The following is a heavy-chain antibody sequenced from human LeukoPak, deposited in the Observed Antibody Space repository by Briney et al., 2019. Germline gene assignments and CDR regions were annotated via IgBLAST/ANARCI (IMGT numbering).Heavy chain of an antibody. D-gene: IGHD5-12*01. J-gene: IGHJ4*02. CDR1: GFTFDDYA. V-gene: IGHV3-9*01. CDR3: AKGSGPVRFSGHVLDY. Sequence: PGRSLRLSCAASGFTFDDYAMHWVRQAPGKGLEWVSTLAWNRDNVHYADSVKGRFTISRDNARNSLYLQMDSLRPEDTALYFCAKGSGPVRFSGHVLDYWGQGTLVTVSS. CDR2: LAWNRDNV.